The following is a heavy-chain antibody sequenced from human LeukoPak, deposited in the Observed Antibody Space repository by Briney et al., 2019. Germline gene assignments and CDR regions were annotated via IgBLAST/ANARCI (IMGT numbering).Heavy chain of an antibody. CDR2: IYYSGST. D-gene: IGHD3-10*01. CDR1: GGSISSYY. CDR3: TRVMSGSGSYPNYFDY. V-gene: IGHV4-59*01. Sequence: SETLSLTCTVYGGSISSYYWSWIRQPPGKGLEWIGNIYYSGSTNYNPSLKSRVTISVDTSKNQFSLKLSSVTAADTAVYYCTRVMSGSGSYPNYFDYWGQGTLVTVSS. J-gene: IGHJ4*02.